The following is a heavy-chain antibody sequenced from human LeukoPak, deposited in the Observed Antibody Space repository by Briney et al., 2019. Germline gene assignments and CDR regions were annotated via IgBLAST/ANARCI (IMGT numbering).Heavy chain of an antibody. CDR2: INHSGST. V-gene: IGHV4-34*01. J-gene: IGHJ4*02. CDR1: GGSFSGYY. CDR3: ARGTIFGVVISFDY. Sequence: SETLSLTCAVYGGSFSGYYWSWIRQPPGKGLEWTGEINHSGSTNYNPSLKSRVTISVDTSKNQFSLKLSSVTAADTAVYYCARGTIFGVVISFDYWGQGTLVTVSS. D-gene: IGHD3-3*01.